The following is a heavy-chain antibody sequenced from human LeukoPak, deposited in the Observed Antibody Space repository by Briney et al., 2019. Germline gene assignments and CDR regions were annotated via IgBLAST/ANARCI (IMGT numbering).Heavy chain of an antibody. D-gene: IGHD6-19*01. CDR2: ISYDEKNK. J-gene: IGHJ4*02. Sequence: GGSLRLSCTASGFSFSDYAMHWVRQAPGKGLEWLAIISYDEKNKEYADSVKGRFTISRDNSKKALYLQMNSLRPEDTAVYYCARDGRWLAYFDYWGQGTLVTVSS. CDR3: ARDGRWLAYFDY. V-gene: IGHV3-30*04. CDR1: GFSFSDYA.